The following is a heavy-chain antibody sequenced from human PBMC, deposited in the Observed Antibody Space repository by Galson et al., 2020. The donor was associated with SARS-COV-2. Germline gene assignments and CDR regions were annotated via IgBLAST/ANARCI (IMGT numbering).Heavy chain of an antibody. J-gene: IGHJ1*01. CDR1: GDSISSRSSY. Sequence: SETMSLTCTVSGDSISSRSSYWDWIRQPPGKGLEWIGGFYYSGNTNYNPSLKSRATISVDTSKNQFSLKLTSVTAADTAVYDCAGGHAYYYDRNGHDTSPSANLQHWGQGTLVTVS. V-gene: IGHV4-39*07. D-gene: IGHD3-22*01. CDR3: AGGHAYYYDRNGHDTSPSANLQH. CDR2: FYYSGNT.